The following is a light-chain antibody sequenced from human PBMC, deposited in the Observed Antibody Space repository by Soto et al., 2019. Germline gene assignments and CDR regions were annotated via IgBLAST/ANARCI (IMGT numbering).Light chain of an antibody. CDR3: QQTYSTPIT. CDR1: QTISTS. CDR2: ASS. J-gene: IGKJ5*01. V-gene: IGKV1-39*01. Sequence: DIQMTQSPSSLSASVGDRVTITCRASQTISTSLNWYQQRPGKAPNLLIHASSSLQSGVPPRFSGGGSGTDFTLTFSSLQPEDFATYYCQQTYSTPITFGQGTRLDIK.